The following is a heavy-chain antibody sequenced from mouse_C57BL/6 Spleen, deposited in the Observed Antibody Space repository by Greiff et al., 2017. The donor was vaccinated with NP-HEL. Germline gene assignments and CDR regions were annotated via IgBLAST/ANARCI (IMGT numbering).Heavy chain of an antibody. D-gene: IGHD2-3*01. J-gene: IGHJ2*01. CDR1: GYTFTGYW. CDR3: ARGDDGYYGFFYFDY. Sequence: QVQLQQSGAELMKPGASVKLSCKAPGYTFTGYWIEWVKQRPGHGLEWIGEILPGSGSTNYKEKFKGKATFTADTSSNTAYMQLSSLTTEDSAIYYCARGDDGYYGFFYFDYWGQGTTLTVSS. V-gene: IGHV1-9*01. CDR2: ILPGSGST.